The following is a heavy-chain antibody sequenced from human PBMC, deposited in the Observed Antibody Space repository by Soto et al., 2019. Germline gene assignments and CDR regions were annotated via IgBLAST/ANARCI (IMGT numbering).Heavy chain of an antibody. Sequence: SETLSLTCTVSGGSISRHYWSWIRQPPGKGLEWIGYIYYTGSTNYNPSLRSRVTISVDTSKNQFSLKLTSVTAADTAVYYCAKGGTNKFDPWGQGTLVTVSS. V-gene: IGHV4-59*11. CDR3: AKGGTNKFDP. CDR1: GGSISRHY. D-gene: IGHD3-16*01. J-gene: IGHJ5*02. CDR2: IYYTGST.